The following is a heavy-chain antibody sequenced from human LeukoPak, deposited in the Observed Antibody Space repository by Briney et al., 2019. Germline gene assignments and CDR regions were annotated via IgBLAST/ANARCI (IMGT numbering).Heavy chain of an antibody. J-gene: IGHJ4*02. Sequence: PGRSLRLSCTASGFTFSGDGMHWVRQAPGMGLEWVAIISYDGSNTFYGDSAEGRFTISRDNSKKTLYLQMNSLRTEDTAVYYCARDQTAVTGVWGTIDYWGQGTLVTVSS. CDR1: GFTFSGDG. CDR2: ISYDGSNT. D-gene: IGHD2-8*02. V-gene: IGHV3-30*03. CDR3: ARDQTAVTGVWGTIDY.